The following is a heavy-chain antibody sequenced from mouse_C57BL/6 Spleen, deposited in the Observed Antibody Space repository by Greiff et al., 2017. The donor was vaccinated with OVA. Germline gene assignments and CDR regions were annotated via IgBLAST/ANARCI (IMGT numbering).Heavy chain of an antibody. D-gene: IGHD4-1*01. Sequence: QVQLQQPGAELVKPGASVKLSCKASGYTFTSYWMQWVKQRPGQGLEWIGEIDPSDSYHNYNQKFKGKATFTVDTASSTAYMHLSSLTSEDSAVYYCAKTGKGDFDYWGQGTTLTVSS. CDR2: IDPSDSYH. J-gene: IGHJ2*01. V-gene: IGHV1-50*01. CDR3: AKTGKGDFDY. CDR1: GYTFTSYW.